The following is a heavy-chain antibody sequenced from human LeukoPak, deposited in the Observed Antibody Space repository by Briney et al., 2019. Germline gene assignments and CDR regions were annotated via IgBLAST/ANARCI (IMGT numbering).Heavy chain of an antibody. Sequence: SETLSLTCTVSGGSISSYYWSWIRQPAGKGLEWIGRIYTSGSTNYNPSLKSRVTISVDTSKNQFSLKLSSVTAADTAVYYCARHSPYYDILTGYYDYWGQGTLVTVSS. D-gene: IGHD3-9*01. V-gene: IGHV4-4*07. CDR3: ARHSPYYDILTGYYDY. CDR2: IYTSGST. J-gene: IGHJ4*02. CDR1: GGSISSYY.